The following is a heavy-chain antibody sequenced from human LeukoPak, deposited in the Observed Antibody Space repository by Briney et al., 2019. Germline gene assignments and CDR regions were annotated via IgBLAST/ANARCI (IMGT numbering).Heavy chain of an antibody. CDR3: ARGGGGIAAAGNFDL. CDR1: GYTFTSYG. D-gene: IGHD6-13*01. Sequence: SVKVSCKASGYTFTSYGISWVRQAPGQGLEWMGWIIAYNGNTNYAQKLQGRVTMTTDTSTSPAYMGLRSVRSTDTSVNYRARGGGGIAAAGNFDLWGRGTLVTVSS. J-gene: IGHJ2*01. V-gene: IGHV1-18*01. CDR2: IIAYNGNT.